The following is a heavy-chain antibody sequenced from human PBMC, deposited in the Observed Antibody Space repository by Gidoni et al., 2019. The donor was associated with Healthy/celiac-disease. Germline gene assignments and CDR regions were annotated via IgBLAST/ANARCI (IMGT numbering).Heavy chain of an antibody. CDR2: MNPNSGNT. V-gene: IGHV1-8*01. J-gene: IGHJ5*02. CDR1: GYTFTSYA. Sequence: QAQLVQSGAEVTQPGASVKGSCKASGYTFTSYAINWVRQATGQGLEWMGWMNPNSGNTGYAQKFQGRVTMTRNTSISTAYMELSSLRSEDTAVYYCARGGYDFWSGSANWFDPWGQGTLVTVSS. CDR3: ARGGYDFWSGSANWFDP. D-gene: IGHD3-3*01.